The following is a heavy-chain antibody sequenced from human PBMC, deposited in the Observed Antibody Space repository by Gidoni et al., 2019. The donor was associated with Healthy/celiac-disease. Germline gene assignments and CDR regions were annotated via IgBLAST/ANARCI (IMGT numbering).Heavy chain of an antibody. V-gene: IGHV3-48*03. Sequence: EVQLVESGGGLVQPGGSLRLSCAASGFTFSSYEMNWVRQAPGKGLEWVSYISSSGSTIYYADSVKGRFTISRDNAKNSLYLQMNSLRAEDTAVYYCARVRAYYDFWSGYTFDYWGQGTLVTVSS. D-gene: IGHD3-3*01. CDR2: ISSSGSTI. CDR1: GFTFSSYE. J-gene: IGHJ4*02. CDR3: ARVRAYYDFWSGYTFDY.